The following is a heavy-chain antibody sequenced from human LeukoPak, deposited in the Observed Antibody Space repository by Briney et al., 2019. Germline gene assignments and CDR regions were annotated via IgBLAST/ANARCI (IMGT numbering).Heavy chain of an antibody. V-gene: IGHV1-18*01. CDR2: ISAYNGNT. CDR3: ARGTIFRVVILPWFDS. CDR1: GYTFASYG. J-gene: IGHJ5*01. Sequence: GASVKVSCKGSGYTFASYGISWVRQARGQGLEWMGWISAYNGNTNYAQNFQGRLTMTTDTSTTTAYMELTSLTLDDTAVYYCARGTIFRVVILPWFDSWGQGTLVSVSS. D-gene: IGHD3-3*01.